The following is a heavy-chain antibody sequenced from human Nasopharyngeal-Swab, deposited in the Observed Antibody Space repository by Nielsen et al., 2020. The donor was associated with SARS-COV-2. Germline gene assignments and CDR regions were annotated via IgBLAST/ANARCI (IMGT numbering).Heavy chain of an antibody. CDR2: ISYDGSNK. Sequence: WILQPPGKGLEWVAVISYDGSNKYYADSVKGRFTISRDNSKNTLYLQMNSLRAEDTAVYYCAKCGGDCRGRSVYFDYWGQGTLVTVSS. J-gene: IGHJ4*02. V-gene: IGHV3-30*18. CDR3: AKCGGDCRGRSVYFDY. D-gene: IGHD2-21*02.